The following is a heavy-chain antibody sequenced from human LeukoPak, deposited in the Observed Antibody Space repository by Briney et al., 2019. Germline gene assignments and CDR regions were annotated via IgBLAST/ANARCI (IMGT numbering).Heavy chain of an antibody. D-gene: IGHD3-22*01. Sequence: SETLSLTCTLSGGSISSGGYYWSWIRQHPGKGLEWIGYIYYSGSTYYNPSLKSRVTISVDTSKNQFSLKLISVTAADTAVYYCAREHYDSSGYYVDYWGQGTLVTVSS. J-gene: IGHJ4*02. CDR1: GGSISSGGYY. CDR2: IYYSGST. CDR3: AREHYDSSGYYVDY. V-gene: IGHV4-31*03.